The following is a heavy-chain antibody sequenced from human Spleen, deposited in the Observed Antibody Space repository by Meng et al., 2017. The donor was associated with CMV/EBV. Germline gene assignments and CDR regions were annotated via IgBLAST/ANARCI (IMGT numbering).Heavy chain of an antibody. Sequence: LSCAASGFIISSDYMNWVRQATGKGLEWVSLLYSGGSTYYADSVNGRFTISRDNSRNTLYLQMNSLRAEDTALYYCAKDTHWGCNYWGQGTLVTVSS. CDR2: LYSGGST. J-gene: IGHJ4*02. CDR3: AKDTHWGCNY. V-gene: IGHV3-66*02. D-gene: IGHD7-27*01. CDR1: GFIISSDY.